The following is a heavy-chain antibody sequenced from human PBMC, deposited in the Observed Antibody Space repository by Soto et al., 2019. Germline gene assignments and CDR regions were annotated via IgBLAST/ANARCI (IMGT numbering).Heavy chain of an antibody. D-gene: IGHD4-17*01. Sequence: SETLSLTCTVSGGSISSSSYYWGWIRQPPGKGLEWIGSIYFSGSTYYNPSLKSRFTISVDTSKNQFSLKLSSVTAAATAVYYCARQGPYGDYDTPAFDIWGQGTMVTVSS. V-gene: IGHV4-39*01. CDR1: GGSISSSSYY. J-gene: IGHJ3*02. CDR3: ARQGPYGDYDTPAFDI. CDR2: IYFSGST.